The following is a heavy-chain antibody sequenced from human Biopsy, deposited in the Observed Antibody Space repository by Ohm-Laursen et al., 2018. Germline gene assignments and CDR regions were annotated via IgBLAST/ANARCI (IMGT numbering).Heavy chain of an antibody. Sequence: SETLSLTCTVSGDSVSSGSFYWTWLRQPPGQRLEYIGYIYDRGSTANYNPSLESRVTMSVDMPKNQFSLKLSSVTAADTAIYYCARGMRSSGWPYFDSWGQGTLVTVSS. D-gene: IGHD6-19*01. CDR2: IYDRGSTA. V-gene: IGHV4-61*01. CDR1: GDSVSSGSFY. CDR3: ARGMRSSGWPYFDS. J-gene: IGHJ4*02.